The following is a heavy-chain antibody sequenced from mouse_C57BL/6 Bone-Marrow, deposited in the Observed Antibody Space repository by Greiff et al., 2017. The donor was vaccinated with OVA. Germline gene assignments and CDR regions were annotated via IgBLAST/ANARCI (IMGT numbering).Heavy chain of an antibody. Sequence: VQLQQPGAELVKPGASVKLSCKASGYTFTSYWMHWVKQRPGQGLEWIGMIHPNSGSTKYNEKFKSKATLTVDKSSSTAYMQLSSLTSEDSAVYYCARRGYYPWFAYWGQGTLVTVSA. CDR2: IHPNSGST. CDR3: ARRGYYPWFAY. D-gene: IGHD1-1*02. V-gene: IGHV1-64*01. J-gene: IGHJ3*01. CDR1: GYTFTSYW.